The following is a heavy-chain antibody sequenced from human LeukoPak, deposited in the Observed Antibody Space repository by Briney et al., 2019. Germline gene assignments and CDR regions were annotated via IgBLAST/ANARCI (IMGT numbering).Heavy chain of an antibody. J-gene: IGHJ4*02. CDR3: ARGGDFWSGYYFDY. Sequence: PSETLSLTCTVSGGSISSYYWSWIRQPPGKGLEWIGYIYYSGSTNYNPSLKSRVTISVDTSKNQFSLKLSSVTAADTAVYYCARGGDFWSGYYFDYWGQGTLVTVSS. CDR1: GGSISSYY. D-gene: IGHD3-3*01. CDR2: IYYSGST. V-gene: IGHV4-59*01.